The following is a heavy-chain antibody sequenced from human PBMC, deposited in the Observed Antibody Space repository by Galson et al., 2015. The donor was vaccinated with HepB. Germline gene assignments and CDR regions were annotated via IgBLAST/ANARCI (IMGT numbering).Heavy chain of an antibody. Sequence: SLRLSCAASGFKFSNYAMTWVRQAPGKGLEWVAAISGTVTNTYYAASVKGRFTISRDNSKNTLYLQMNSLRAEDTAIYYCAKDEGRYDYFFDYWGRGTLVPLTS. J-gene: IGHJ4*02. D-gene: IGHD3-9*01. V-gene: IGHV3-23*01. CDR1: GFKFSNYA. CDR3: AKDEGRYDYFFDY. CDR2: ISGTVTNT.